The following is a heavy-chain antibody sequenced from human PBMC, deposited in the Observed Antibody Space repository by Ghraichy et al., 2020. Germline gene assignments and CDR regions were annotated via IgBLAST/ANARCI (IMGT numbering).Heavy chain of an antibody. D-gene: IGHD6-19*01. CDR1: GGSFSGYY. CDR2: INHSGST. J-gene: IGHJ5*02. CDR3: ARPSYSSGWYGGGDWFDP. V-gene: IGHV4-34*01. Sequence: SETLSLTCAVYGGSFSGYYWSWIRQPPGKGLEWIGEINHSGSTNYNPSLKSRVTISVDTSKNQFSLKLSSVTAADTAVYYCARPSYSSGWYGGGDWFDPWGQGTLVTVSS.